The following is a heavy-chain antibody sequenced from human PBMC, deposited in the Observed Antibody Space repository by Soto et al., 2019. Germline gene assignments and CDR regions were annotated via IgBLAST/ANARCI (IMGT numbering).Heavy chain of an antibody. Sequence: EVQLLESGGGLVQPGGSLRLSCAASGFTFSSYAMSWVLQAPGKGLDWVSAISGSGGSTYYADSVRGRFTLSRDNSKNTLYLQMNSLRADDTDVYYCAKDRQQLGDYYYSYGMDVCGQGTTVTVS. V-gene: IGHV3-23*01. CDR3: AKDRQQLGDYYYSYGMDV. CDR1: GFTFSSYA. D-gene: IGHD6-13*01. J-gene: IGHJ6*02. CDR2: ISGSGGST.